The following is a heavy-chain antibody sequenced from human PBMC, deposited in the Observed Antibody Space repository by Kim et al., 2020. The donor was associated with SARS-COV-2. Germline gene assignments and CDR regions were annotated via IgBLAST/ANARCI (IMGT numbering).Heavy chain of an antibody. Sequence: ASVKVSCKVSGYTLTELSMHWVRQAPGKGLEWMGGFDPEDGETIYAQKFQGRVTMTEDTSTDTAYMELSSLRSEDTAVYYCATSVKSYGWFGEFSYYGMDVWGEGTTVTGSS. D-gene: IGHD3-10*01. CDR1: GYTLTELS. CDR2: FDPEDGET. V-gene: IGHV1-24*01. CDR3: ATSVKSYGWFGEFSYYGMDV. J-gene: IGHJ6*04.